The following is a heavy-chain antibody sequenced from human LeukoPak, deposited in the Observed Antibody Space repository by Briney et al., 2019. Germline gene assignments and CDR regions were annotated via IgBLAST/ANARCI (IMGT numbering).Heavy chain of an antibody. CDR1: GGSISSSNW. D-gene: IGHD5-12*01. J-gene: IGHJ6*03. CDR3: ARWVDSPVMDYYMDV. CDR2: IYHSGST. Sequence: PSGTLSLTCAVSGGSISSSNWWSWVRQPPGKGLEWIGYIYHSGSTYYNPSLKSRVTISVDRSKNQFSLKLSSVTAADTAVYYCARWVDSPVMDYYMDVWGKGTTVTVSS. V-gene: IGHV4-4*02.